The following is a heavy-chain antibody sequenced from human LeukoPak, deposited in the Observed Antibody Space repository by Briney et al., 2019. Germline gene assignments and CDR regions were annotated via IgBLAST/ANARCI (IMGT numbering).Heavy chain of an antibody. Sequence: GASVKVSCKASGGTFSSYAISWVRQAPGQGLEWMGGIIPIFGTAIYAQKFQGRVTMTEDTSTDTAYMELSSLRSEDTAVYYCATDLRYYDFWSGYKDYWGQGTLVTVSS. D-gene: IGHD3-3*01. V-gene: IGHV1-69*06. J-gene: IGHJ4*02. CDR1: GGTFSSYA. CDR3: ATDLRYYDFWSGYKDY. CDR2: IIPIFGTA.